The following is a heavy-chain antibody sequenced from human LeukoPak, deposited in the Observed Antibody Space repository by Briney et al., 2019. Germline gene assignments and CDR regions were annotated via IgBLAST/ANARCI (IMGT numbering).Heavy chain of an antibody. V-gene: IGHV3-74*01. CDR2: INSDGSST. Sequence: PGGSLRLSCAASGFTFSSYWMHWVRQAPGKGLVWVSRINSDGSSTSYADSVKGRFTISRDNAKNTLYLQMNSLRAEDTAVYYCARDRGTDYYDSSGFLLSDAFDIWGQGTMVTVSS. D-gene: IGHD3-22*01. J-gene: IGHJ3*02. CDR1: GFTFSSYW. CDR3: ARDRGTDYYDSSGFLLSDAFDI.